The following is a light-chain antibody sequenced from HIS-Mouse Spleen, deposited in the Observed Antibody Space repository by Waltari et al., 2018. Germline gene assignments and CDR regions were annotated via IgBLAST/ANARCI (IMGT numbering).Light chain of an antibody. Sequence: QSALTQPASVSGSPGQSLPLPCTGTSSDVGSYNLVPWAQQHPGKAPKLKIYEGSKRPSGVSNRFSGSKSGNTASLTISGLQAEDEADYYCCSYAGSSTWVFGGGTKLTVL. J-gene: IGLJ3*02. CDR1: SSDVGSYNL. CDR3: CSYAGSSTWV. CDR2: EGS. V-gene: IGLV2-23*01.